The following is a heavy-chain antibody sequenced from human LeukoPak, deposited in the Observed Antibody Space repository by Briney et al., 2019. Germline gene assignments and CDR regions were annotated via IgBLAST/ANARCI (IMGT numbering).Heavy chain of an antibody. D-gene: IGHD2-15*01. CDR3: ARAPYCSGGSCYRPGSWFDP. CDR1: GGSISSYY. J-gene: IGHJ5*02. Sequence: SETLSLTCTVSGGSISSYYWSWIRQPPGKGLEWIGYIYYSGSTNYNPSLKSRVTISVDTSKNQFSLKLSSVPAADTAVYYCARAPYCSGGSCYRPGSWFDPWGQGTLVTVSS. V-gene: IGHV4-59*01. CDR2: IYYSGST.